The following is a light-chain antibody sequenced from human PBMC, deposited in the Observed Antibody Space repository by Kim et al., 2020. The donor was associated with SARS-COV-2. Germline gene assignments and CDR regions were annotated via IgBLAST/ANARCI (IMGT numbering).Light chain of an antibody. J-gene: IGKJ4*01. Sequence: ASVGERVPITCRASQGISTYLAWYQQKPGKAPKVLISAASTLQSGVPSRFSGSGSGTDFTLTIDSLQPEDFATYYCQQLDSFPLTFGGGTKVDIK. CDR3: QQLDSFPLT. V-gene: IGKV1-9*01. CDR1: QGISTY. CDR2: AAS.